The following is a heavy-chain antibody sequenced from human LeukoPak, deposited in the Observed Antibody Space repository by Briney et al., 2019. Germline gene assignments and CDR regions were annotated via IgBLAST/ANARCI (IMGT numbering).Heavy chain of an antibody. CDR1: GFTFSNYA. Sequence: GGSLRLSCAASGFTFSNYAMNWVRQAPGKGLEWVSGISASGGTTYYADSVKGRFTISRDNSKNTLYLQMNSLRAEDTAVYYCAKSHDYYFDYWGQGTLVTVSS. J-gene: IGHJ4*02. D-gene: IGHD2-21*02. CDR2: ISASGGTT. CDR3: AKSHDYYFDY. V-gene: IGHV3-23*01.